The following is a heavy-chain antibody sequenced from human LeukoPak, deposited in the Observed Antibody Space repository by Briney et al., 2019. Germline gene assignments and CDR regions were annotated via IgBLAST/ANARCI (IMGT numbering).Heavy chain of an antibody. Sequence: GGSLRLSCAASGFTFSSYSMNWVRQAPGKGLEWVSSISSSSSYIYYADSVKGRFTISRDNAKNSLYLQKNSLRAEDTAVYYCARDYGPFYQLPYYFDYWGQGTLVTVSS. J-gene: IGHJ4*02. V-gene: IGHV3-21*01. CDR1: GFTFSSYS. D-gene: IGHD2-2*01. CDR3: ARDYGPFYQLPYYFDY. CDR2: ISSSSSYI.